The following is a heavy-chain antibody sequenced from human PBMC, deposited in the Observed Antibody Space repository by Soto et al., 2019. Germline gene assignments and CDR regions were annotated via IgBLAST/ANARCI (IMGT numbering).Heavy chain of an antibody. D-gene: IGHD7-27*01. CDR3: AREVLGTDRCFDI. CDR1: GASISSGVYY. V-gene: IGHV4-31*03. Sequence: QVQLQESGPGLVKPSQTLSLTCTVSGASISSGVYYWTWIRQFPGKGLEWIGYISYSGTTYYIPSLESRVTISADTSENHFSLKLTSVTAADTAVYYCAREVLGTDRCFDIWGQGTMVTVSS. J-gene: IGHJ3*02. CDR2: ISYSGTT.